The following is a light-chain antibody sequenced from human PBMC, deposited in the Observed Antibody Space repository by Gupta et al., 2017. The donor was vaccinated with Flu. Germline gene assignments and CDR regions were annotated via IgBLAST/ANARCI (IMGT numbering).Light chain of an antibody. V-gene: IGKV3-15*01. Sequence: PASMSAPPGERATLSCRARQSIDIHSAWYQQNPGQAPRLLIYGASTRANGIPGRFSGSAYGTEFTLAINSRQSEDFAVYYCQHEDTRPAAFGRGTKVEV. CDR1: QSIDIH. CDR3: QHEDTRPAA. J-gene: IGKJ1*01. CDR2: GAS.